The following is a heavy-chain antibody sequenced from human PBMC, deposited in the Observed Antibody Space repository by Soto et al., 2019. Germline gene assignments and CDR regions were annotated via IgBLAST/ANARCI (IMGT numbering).Heavy chain of an antibody. D-gene: IGHD4-17*01. CDR2: IYYSGST. J-gene: IGHJ6*03. CDR1: GGSISSYY. V-gene: IGHV4-59*08. CDR3: ARHDYGDYDAPYYYYYMDV. Sequence: NPSETLSLTCTVSGGSISSYYWSWIRQPPGKGLEWIGYIYYSGSTNYNPSLKSRVTTSVDTSKNQFSLKLSSVTAADTAVYYCARHDYGDYDAPYYYYYMDVWGKGTTVTVSS.